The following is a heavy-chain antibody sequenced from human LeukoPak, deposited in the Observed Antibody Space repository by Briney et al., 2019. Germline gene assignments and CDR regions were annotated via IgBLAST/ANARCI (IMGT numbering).Heavy chain of an antibody. J-gene: IGHJ4*02. D-gene: IGHD2-2*01. CDR3: AKGRHIVVVPAASDY. V-gene: IGHV3-23*01. Sequence: GGSLRLSCAASGFTFSSYAMSWVRQAPGKGLEWVSAISGSGGSTYYADSVKGRFTISRDNSENTLYLQMNSLRAEDTAVYYCAKGRHIVVVPAASDYWGQGTLVTVSS. CDR2: ISGSGGST. CDR1: GFTFSSYA.